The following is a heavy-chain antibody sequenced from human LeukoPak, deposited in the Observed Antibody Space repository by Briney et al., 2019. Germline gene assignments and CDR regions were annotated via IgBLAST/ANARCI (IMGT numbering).Heavy chain of an antibody. V-gene: IGHV3-7*01. CDR3: ARDLLGYNYHYMDV. J-gene: IGHJ6*03. Sequence: PGGSLRLSCAASGFTFSSYEMNWVRQAPGKGLEWVANIKQDGSEKYYVDFVKGRFTISRDNAKNSLYLQMNSLRAEDTAVYYCARDLLGYNYHYMDVWGKGTTVTVSS. CDR1: GFTFSSYE. CDR2: IKQDGSEK. D-gene: IGHD1-20*01.